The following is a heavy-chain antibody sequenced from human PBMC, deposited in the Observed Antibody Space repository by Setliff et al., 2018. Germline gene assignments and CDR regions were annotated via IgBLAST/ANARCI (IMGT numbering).Heavy chain of an antibody. CDR3: AASRAYTGAVEEWFLPKTFDF. D-gene: IGHD3-10*01. Sequence: SETLSLTCTVSGDSISNYYWNWIRQPAGKGLEWIGRIYVTESTKYNPSLKSRITLSIDTSKNQFSLRLSSVTAADAALYYCAASRAYTGAVEEWFLPKTFDFWGQGSPVTVSS. CDR2: IYVTEST. V-gene: IGHV4-4*07. J-gene: IGHJ4*02. CDR1: GDSISNYY.